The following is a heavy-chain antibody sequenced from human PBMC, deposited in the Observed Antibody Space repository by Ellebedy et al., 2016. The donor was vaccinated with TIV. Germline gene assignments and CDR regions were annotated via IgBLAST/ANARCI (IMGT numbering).Heavy chain of an antibody. D-gene: IGHD2/OR15-2a*01. V-gene: IGHV3-30*03. CDR1: GFTFSIYG. CDR3: ARGLSNFDY. CDR2: NSYDGTNE. Sequence: GESLKISCATSGFTFSIYGMHWVRQAPGKGLEWVAVNSYDGTNEFYADSVKGRFTISRDNPKNTLYLQMNSLRSEDTAVYYCARGLSNFDYWGHGTLVTVSS. J-gene: IGHJ4*01.